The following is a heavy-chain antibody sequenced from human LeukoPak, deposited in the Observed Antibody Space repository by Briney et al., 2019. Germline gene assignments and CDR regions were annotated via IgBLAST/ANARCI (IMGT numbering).Heavy chain of an antibody. Sequence: SVKVSCKASGGTFSRYAISWVRQAPGQGVEWMGGIIPIFGTANYAQKFQGRVKITTDESTSTAYMELSSLRSEDPAVYYCARTRRGYSGYDLWGQGTLVTVSS. J-gene: IGHJ4*02. CDR3: ARTRRGYSGYDL. V-gene: IGHV1-69*05. D-gene: IGHD5-12*01. CDR1: GGTFSRYA. CDR2: IIPIFGTA.